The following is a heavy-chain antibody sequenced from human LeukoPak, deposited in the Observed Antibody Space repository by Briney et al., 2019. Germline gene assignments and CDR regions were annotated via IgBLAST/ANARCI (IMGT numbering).Heavy chain of an antibody. CDR3: AREFWGTMVRGAAMDV. J-gene: IGHJ6*02. V-gene: IGHV1-69*02. Sequence: SGTVSFTSSGGTLNIYTINWVRQAPGEGREWMGTIIPAFGIPNYAQRFNDRVTITAAKSTSTAYMELSSLRSEDTAVYYCAREFWGTMVRGAAMDVWGQGTTVTVSS. D-gene: IGHD3-10*01. CDR2: IIPAFGIP. CDR1: GGTLNIYT.